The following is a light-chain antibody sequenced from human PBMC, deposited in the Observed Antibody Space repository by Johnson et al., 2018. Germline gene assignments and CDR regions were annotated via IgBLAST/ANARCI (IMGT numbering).Light chain of an antibody. V-gene: IGLV1-51*02. J-gene: IGLJ1*01. CDR1: SSNIGNNY. CDR2: ENN. Sequence: HSVLTQPPSVSAAPGQKVTISCSGSSSNIGNNYVSWYQQLPGTAPKLLIYENNKRPSGIPDRFSGSKSGTSATLGITGLQTGDEADYYCGTWDSSLSAGNVFGTGTKFTVL. CDR3: GTWDSSLSAGNV.